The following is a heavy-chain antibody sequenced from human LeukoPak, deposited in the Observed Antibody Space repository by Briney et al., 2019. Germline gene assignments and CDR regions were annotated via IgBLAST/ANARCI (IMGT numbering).Heavy chain of an antibody. Sequence: GGSLSLSCGASGFTFSNYAMSWVRQAPGKGLEWVSAISGTGVSTYYADSVKGRFTIPRDNAKNSLYLQMNSLRAEDTAVYYCARDEAARRRFDYFDYWGQGTLVTVSS. CDR1: GFTFSNYA. D-gene: IGHD6-6*01. CDR3: ARDEAARRRFDYFDY. V-gene: IGHV3-23*01. J-gene: IGHJ4*02. CDR2: ISGTGVST.